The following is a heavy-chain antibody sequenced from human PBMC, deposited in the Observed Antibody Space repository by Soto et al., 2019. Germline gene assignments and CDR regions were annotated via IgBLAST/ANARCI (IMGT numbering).Heavy chain of an antibody. CDR3: ATAGRLRWKDY. CDR1: GFIFSSYA. Sequence: QVQLVESGGGVVQPGRSLRLSCAASGFIFSSYAMHWVRQAPGKGLEWVAVISYDGSNEYYADSVKGRFTISRDNSKNTLYLQMNSLIAEDTAVYYCATAGRLRWKDYWGQGTLVTVSS. V-gene: IGHV3-30-3*01. D-gene: IGHD4-17*01. CDR2: ISYDGSNE. J-gene: IGHJ4*02.